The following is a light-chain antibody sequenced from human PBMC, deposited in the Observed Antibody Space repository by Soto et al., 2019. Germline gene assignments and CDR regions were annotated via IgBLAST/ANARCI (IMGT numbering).Light chain of an antibody. V-gene: IGLV2-14*01. CDR2: DVS. CDR3: TSYTSDSTYV. CDR1: STDVGRYNY. Sequence: QSVLTQPASVSGSPGQSITISCTGTSTDVGRYNYASWYQQHPGKAPKLMVYDVSNRPSWVSNRFSGSKSGITASLTISGLQAEDEADYYCTSYTSDSTYVFGTGTKLTVL. J-gene: IGLJ1*01.